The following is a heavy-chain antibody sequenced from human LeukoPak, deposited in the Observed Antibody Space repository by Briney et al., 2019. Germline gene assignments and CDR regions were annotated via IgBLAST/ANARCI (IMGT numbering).Heavy chain of an antibody. Sequence: GGSLRLSCAASGFTFSSYAMSWVRQAPGKGLEWVSGTSGSGGSTYYAGSVKGRFTISRDNSKNTLYLQMNSLRVEDTAVYYCAKKGGSQCYSHLDSWGQGTLVTVSS. D-gene: IGHD2-15*01. CDR3: AKKGGSQCYSHLDS. CDR2: TSGSGGST. V-gene: IGHV3-23*01. CDR1: GFTFSSYA. J-gene: IGHJ4*02.